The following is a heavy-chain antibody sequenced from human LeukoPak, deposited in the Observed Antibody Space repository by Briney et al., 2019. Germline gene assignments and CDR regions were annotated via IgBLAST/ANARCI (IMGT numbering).Heavy chain of an antibody. CDR3: AKAPSKAVAGIDF. CDR1: GFTFSNYG. J-gene: IGHJ4*02. D-gene: IGHD6-19*01. Sequence: GGSLRLSCSASGFTFSNYGIHWVRQAPGKGLEYISSISSNGGSTYYADFVKGRFTISRDNSKNTLYLQMGSLRTEDMAVYYCAKAPSKAVAGIDFWGQGTLVTVSS. V-gene: IGHV3-64D*06. CDR2: ISSNGGST.